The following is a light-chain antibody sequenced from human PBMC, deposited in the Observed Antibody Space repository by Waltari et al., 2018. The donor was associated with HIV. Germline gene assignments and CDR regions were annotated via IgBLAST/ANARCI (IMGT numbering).Light chain of an antibody. CDR2: RNN. J-gene: IGLJ2*01. CDR1: VYNVATEG. CDR3: SAWDSSLNVWI. V-gene: IGLV10-54*01. Sequence: QAGLTQPSSVSKGWGQTATLTCTGNVYNVATEGAVWVQHVQGQPPKLLSYRNNDRPSGISERFFPSRSGKISYLNISRLQPEDEAVYYCSAWDSSLNVWIFGGGTRLTVL.